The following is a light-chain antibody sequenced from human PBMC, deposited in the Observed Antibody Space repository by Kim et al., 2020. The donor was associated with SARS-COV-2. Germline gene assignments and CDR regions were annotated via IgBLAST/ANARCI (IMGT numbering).Light chain of an antibody. CDR3: SSYTSSSSWV. Sequence: GQSVTISCTGTSSDVGSYNRVAWYQQPPGTAPKLMIYEVSNRPSGVPDRFSGSKSDNTAPLTISGLQAEDEADYYCSSYTSSSSWVFGGGTQLTVL. J-gene: IGLJ3*02. CDR2: EVS. CDR1: SSDVGSYNR. V-gene: IGLV2-18*02.